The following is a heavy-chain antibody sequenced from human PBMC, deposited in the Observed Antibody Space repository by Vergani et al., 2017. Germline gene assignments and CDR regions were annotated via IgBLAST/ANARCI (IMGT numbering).Heavy chain of an antibody. D-gene: IGHD2-2*01. Sequence: EVQLLESGGGLVQPGGSLRLSCAASGFTFSSYSMNWVRQAPGKGLEWVSSISSSSSYIYYADSVKGRFTISRDNAKNSLYLQMNSLRAEDTAIYYCARASGNISYGSTTNCQDAVNSGGEGTMVTVSS. V-gene: IGHV3-21*01. J-gene: IGHJ3*02. CDR2: ISSSSSYI. CDR1: GFTFSSYS. CDR3: ARASGNISYGSTTNCQDAVNS.